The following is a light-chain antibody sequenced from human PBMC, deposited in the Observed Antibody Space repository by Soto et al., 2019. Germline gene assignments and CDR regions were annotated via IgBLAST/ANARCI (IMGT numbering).Light chain of an antibody. Sequence: EIVMTQSPATLSLSPGERATLSCRASQSVSSNLAWYQQKPGQAPRLLIYGASTRATGIPARFSGSGSGTEFTLTISSLQSEDFAVYYCQQYNNWPWTFGQGIKVEMK. CDR2: GAS. J-gene: IGKJ1*01. CDR3: QQYNNWPWT. V-gene: IGKV3-15*01. CDR1: QSVSSN.